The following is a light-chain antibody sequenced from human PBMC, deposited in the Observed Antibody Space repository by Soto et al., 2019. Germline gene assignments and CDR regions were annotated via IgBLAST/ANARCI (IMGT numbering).Light chain of an antibody. CDR1: QSVNASS. V-gene: IGKV3-20*01. CDR3: LQYSSSPGT. Sequence: EIVLTQPPSTLSSSPGERATLTCRASQSVNASSLPWCHQKPGQAPRLPMYEASSRASGVPDRFSGSGSGTDFTLSVSRLEPEDFAVYYCLQYSSSPGTFGQGTKVDIK. CDR2: EAS. J-gene: IGKJ1*01.